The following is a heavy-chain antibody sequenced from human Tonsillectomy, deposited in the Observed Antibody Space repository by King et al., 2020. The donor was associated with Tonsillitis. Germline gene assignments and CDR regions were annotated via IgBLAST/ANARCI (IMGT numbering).Heavy chain of an antibody. CDR1: GFTFIPYA. CDR2: ISYDGSNK. Sequence: QVQLVESGGGVVQPGRSLRLSCAASGFTFIPYAMHWVRQAPGKGLEWVALISYDGSNKYYADSVKGRFTISRDNSKNTLYMHMNSLRAEDTAVYYCARGSYDFLTGYKDGMDVWGQGTTVTVSS. D-gene: IGHD3-9*01. J-gene: IGHJ6*02. V-gene: IGHV3-30-3*01. CDR3: ARGSYDFLTGYKDGMDV.